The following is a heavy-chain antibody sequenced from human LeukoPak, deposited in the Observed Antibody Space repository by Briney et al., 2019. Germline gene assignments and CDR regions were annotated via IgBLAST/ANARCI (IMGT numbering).Heavy chain of an antibody. Sequence: SETLSLTCTVSGGSISSYYWSWIRQPPGKGLEWIGYIYYSGSTNYNPSLKSRVTKSVDTSKNQFSLKLSSVTAADTAVYYCARDRPLWFGELSSSPMYYFDYWGQGTLVTVSS. D-gene: IGHD3-10*01. CDR1: GGSISSYY. V-gene: IGHV4-59*01. CDR2: IYYSGST. CDR3: ARDRPLWFGELSSSPMYYFDY. J-gene: IGHJ4*02.